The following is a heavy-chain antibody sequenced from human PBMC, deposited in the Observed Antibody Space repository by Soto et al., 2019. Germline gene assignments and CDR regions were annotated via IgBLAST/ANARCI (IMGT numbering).Heavy chain of an antibody. V-gene: IGHV3-15*01. D-gene: IGHD3-22*01. CDR3: ARGHRSSGKIFDS. CDR2: IKSKSAGGTT. Sequence: EVQLVESGGGLVKPGGSVRLSCAASGFTFSNAWMSWVRQAPGKGLEWVGRIKSKSAGGTTEYDAPVKDRFTISRDDSINTLYLQMNSLKIEDTAVYYCARGHRSSGKIFDSWGQGTLVTVSS. CDR1: GFTFSNAW. J-gene: IGHJ4*02.